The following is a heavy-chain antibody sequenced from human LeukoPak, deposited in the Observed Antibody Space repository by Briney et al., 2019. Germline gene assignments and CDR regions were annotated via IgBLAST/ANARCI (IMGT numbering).Heavy chain of an antibody. Sequence: GGSLRLSCAASGFTFSSYSMNWVRQAPGKGLEWVSSISSSSSYIYYADSVKGRFTISRDNAKNSLYLQMNSLKTEDTAVYYCTRAEDYLPNNWFDPWGQGTLVTVSS. D-gene: IGHD3-10*01. CDR1: GFTFSSYS. CDR2: ISSSSSYI. CDR3: TRAEDYLPNNWFDP. V-gene: IGHV3-21*03. J-gene: IGHJ5*02.